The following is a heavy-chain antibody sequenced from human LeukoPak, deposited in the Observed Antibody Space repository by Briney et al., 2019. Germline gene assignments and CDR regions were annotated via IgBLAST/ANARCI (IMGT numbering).Heavy chain of an antibody. D-gene: IGHD6-19*01. Sequence: GGSLRLSCAASGFYFRDHWMDWVRQAPGKGLEWVGHIKTDGSETYYPDSLKGRISISRDNTNNALYLQMNSLRVEDTAIYYCVKNDGWFHLAQWGQGTLVTVSS. CDR1: GFYFRDHW. CDR3: VKNDGWFHLAQ. J-gene: IGHJ4*02. V-gene: IGHV3-7*03. CDR2: IKTDGSET.